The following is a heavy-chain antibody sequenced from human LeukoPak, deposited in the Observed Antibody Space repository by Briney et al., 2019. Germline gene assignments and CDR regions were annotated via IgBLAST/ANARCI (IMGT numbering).Heavy chain of an antibody. J-gene: IGHJ4*02. CDR1: GFTFSSFG. V-gene: IGHV3-33*03. D-gene: IGHD3-22*01. CDR2: IWYDGSNK. CDR3: AATYYYDGSGDY. Sequence: PGGSLRLSCAASGFTFSSFGMHWVRQAPGKGLEWVAVIWYDGSNKYYADSVKGRFTISRDNAKNSLYLLMNSLRTEDTAVYYCAATYYYDGSGDYWGQGTLVTVSP.